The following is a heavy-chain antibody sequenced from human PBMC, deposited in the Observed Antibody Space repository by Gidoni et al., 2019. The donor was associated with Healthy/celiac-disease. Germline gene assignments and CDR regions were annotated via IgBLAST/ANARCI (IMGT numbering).Heavy chain of an antibody. D-gene: IGHD1-1*01. CDR2: IIPIFGTA. V-gene: IGHV1-69*01. CDR1: GATFSSYA. J-gene: IGHJ4*02. CDR3: AREGGIQTGTNFDY. Sequence: QVQLVQSGAEVKKPGSSVKVSCKASGATFSSYAISWVRQAPGQGLEWMGGIIPIFGTANYAQKFQGRVTITADESTSTAYMELSSLRSEDTAVYYCAREGGIQTGTNFDYWGQGTLVTVSS.